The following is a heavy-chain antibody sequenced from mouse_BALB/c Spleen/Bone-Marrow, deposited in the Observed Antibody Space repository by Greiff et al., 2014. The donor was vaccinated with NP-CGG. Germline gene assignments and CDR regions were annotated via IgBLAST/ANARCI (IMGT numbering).Heavy chain of an antibody. Sequence: EVQLVESGSGLVKPGASVKLSCAASGFNIKDTYMHWVKQRPEQGLEWIGRIDPANGDTKYDPKFQGKATITADTSSNTAYLQLSSLTSEDTAVYYCTRPSFYYGSSYWYFDVWGAGTTVTVSS. CDR2: IDPANGDT. V-gene: IGHV14-3*02. J-gene: IGHJ1*01. CDR1: GFNIKDTY. D-gene: IGHD1-1*01. CDR3: TRPSFYYGSSYWYFDV.